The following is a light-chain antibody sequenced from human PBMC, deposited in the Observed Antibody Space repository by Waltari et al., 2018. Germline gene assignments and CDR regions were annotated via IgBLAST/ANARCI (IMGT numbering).Light chain of an antibody. J-gene: IGKJ1*01. CDR3: QQYNSYSWT. CDR2: KAS. CDR1: QSISSW. Sequence: DIQMTQSPSTLSASVGDRVTSTCRARQSISSWLAWYQQKPGKAPKLLIYKASSLESGVPSRFSGSGSGTEFTLTISSLQPDDFATYYCQQYNSYSWTFGQGTKVEIK. V-gene: IGKV1-5*03.